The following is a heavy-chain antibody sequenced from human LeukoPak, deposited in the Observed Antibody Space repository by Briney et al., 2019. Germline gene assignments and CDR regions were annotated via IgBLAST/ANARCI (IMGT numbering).Heavy chain of an antibody. J-gene: IGHJ4*02. CDR1: GFTFSDFA. Sequence: GGPLRLSCAVSGFTFSDFAMSWVRQAPGKGLEWVSTIGDSGGITYYADSVKGRFIISRDNSKNTLDLQMNSLRAEDTAVYYCAKRRGYSGYDYFDYWGQGTLVTVSS. CDR3: AKRRGYSGYDYFDY. V-gene: IGHV3-23*01. D-gene: IGHD5-12*01. CDR2: IGDSGGIT.